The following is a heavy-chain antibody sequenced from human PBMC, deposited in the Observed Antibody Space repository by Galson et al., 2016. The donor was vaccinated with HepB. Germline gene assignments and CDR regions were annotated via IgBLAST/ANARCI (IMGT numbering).Heavy chain of an antibody. Sequence: SLRLSCAASEFPLSTYGMSWVRQAPGKGLEWVANLRQDGRDTYYVDSVKGRFTISRDNAKNSLYLQMHSLRVDDSAVYYCARYGYGRWLQFHHWGQGTLVTVSS. CDR3: ARYGYGRWLQFHH. CDR1: EFPLSTYG. J-gene: IGHJ1*01. V-gene: IGHV3-7*02. CDR2: LRQDGRDT. D-gene: IGHD5-24*01.